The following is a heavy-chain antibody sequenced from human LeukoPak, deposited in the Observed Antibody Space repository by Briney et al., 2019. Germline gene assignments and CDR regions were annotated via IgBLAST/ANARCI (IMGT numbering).Heavy chain of an antibody. D-gene: IGHD2-2*02. CDR1: GGTFSSYA. J-gene: IGHJ5*02. CDR2: IIPVFGTS. Sequence: SVTVSYMASGGTFSSYAISWVRQAPGQGREWMGGIIPVFGTSNYAQKFQGRVTITADESTRTAYMELSSLRSEDTAVYYCARVTGGRYCSTTSCYMRGWFDPWGQGTLVTVSS. V-gene: IGHV1-69*13. CDR3: ARVTGGRYCSTTSCYMRGWFDP.